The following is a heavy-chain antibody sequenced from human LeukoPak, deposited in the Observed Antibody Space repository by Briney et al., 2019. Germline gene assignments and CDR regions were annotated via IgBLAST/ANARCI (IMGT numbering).Heavy chain of an antibody. CDR1: GGSISSYY. V-gene: IGHV4-59*01. CDR2: IYYSGST. CDR3: AGDSPYCSSTSCYVY. Sequence: SETLSLTCTVSGGSISSYYWSWIRQPPGKGRGWIGYIYYSGSTNYNPSLKSRVTISVDTSKNQFSLKLSSVTAADTAVYYCAGDSPYCSSTSCYVYWGQGTLVTVSS. J-gene: IGHJ4*02. D-gene: IGHD2-2*01.